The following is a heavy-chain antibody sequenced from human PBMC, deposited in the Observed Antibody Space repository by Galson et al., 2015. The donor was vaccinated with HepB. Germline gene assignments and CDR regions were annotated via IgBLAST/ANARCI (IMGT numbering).Heavy chain of an antibody. V-gene: IGHV3-21*01. J-gene: IGHJ4*02. CDR2: ITSGSGYI. D-gene: IGHD3-10*01. Sequence: SLRLSCAASGFTLSSYGMNWVRQAPGKGLEWVSSITSGSGYIFYADSLKGRFTISRDDAKNSLYLQMNSLRAEDTAVYYCAREGTDYYGSGITNNFDYWGQGTLVTVSS. CDR3: AREGTDYYGSGITNNFDY. CDR1: GFTLSSYG.